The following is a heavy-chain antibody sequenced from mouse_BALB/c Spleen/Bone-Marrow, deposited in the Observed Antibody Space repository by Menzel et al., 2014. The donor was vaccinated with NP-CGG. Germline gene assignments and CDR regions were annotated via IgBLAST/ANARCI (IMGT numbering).Heavy chain of an antibody. V-gene: IGHV1-15*01. Sequence: QVQLQQSGAELVRPGASVTLSCKASGYTFTDYEMHWVKQTPVHGLEWIGAIDPETGGTAYNQKSKSKATLTADKSSRTAYMELRSLTSEDSAVYYCTRHWDYAMDYWGQGTSVTVSS. J-gene: IGHJ4*01. CDR3: TRHWDYAMDY. CDR1: GYTFTDYE. CDR2: IDPETGGT. D-gene: IGHD4-1*01.